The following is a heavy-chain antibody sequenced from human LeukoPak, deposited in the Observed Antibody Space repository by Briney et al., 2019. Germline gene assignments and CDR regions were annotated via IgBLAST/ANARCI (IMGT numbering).Heavy chain of an antibody. Sequence: SETLSLTCAVYGGSFSGYYWSWIRQPPGKGLEWIGEINHSGSTNYNPSLKSRVTISVDTSKNQFSLKLSSVTAADTAVYYCARGRAAAAGGGIDFDYWGQGTLVTVSS. CDR1: GGSFSGYY. D-gene: IGHD6-13*01. CDR3: ARGRAAAAGGGIDFDY. CDR2: INHSGST. V-gene: IGHV4-34*01. J-gene: IGHJ4*02.